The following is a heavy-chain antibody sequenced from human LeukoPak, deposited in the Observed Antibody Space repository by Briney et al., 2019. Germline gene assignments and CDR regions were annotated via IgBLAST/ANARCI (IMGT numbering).Heavy chain of an antibody. Sequence: ASVKVSCKASGYTFTGYYMHWVRQAPGQGLEWMGWINPNSGGTNYAQKFQGRVTMTRDTSISTAYMELSRLRSDDTAVYYCARDTTYYDFWSGPRWFDPWGQGTLVTVSS. CDR2: INPNSGGT. V-gene: IGHV1-2*02. D-gene: IGHD3-3*01. CDR1: GYTFTGYY. J-gene: IGHJ5*02. CDR3: ARDTTYYDFWSGPRWFDP.